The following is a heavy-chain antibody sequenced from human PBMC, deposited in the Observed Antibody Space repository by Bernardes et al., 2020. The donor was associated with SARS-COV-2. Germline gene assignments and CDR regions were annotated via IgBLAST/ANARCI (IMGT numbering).Heavy chain of an antibody. V-gene: IGHV3-48*04. CDR1: GFTFNNYN. CDR3: ARDCSGIGCEGYYYGMDV. Sequence: GGSLRLSCAASGFTFNNYNMNWVRQAPGKGLEWVSYISYGSSTTYYADSVKGRFTVSRDNAKNSLYLEMNSLRADDTAVYYCARDCSGIGCEGYYYGMDVWGQGTTVTVSS. CDR2: ISYGSSTT. D-gene: IGHD2-15*01. J-gene: IGHJ6*02.